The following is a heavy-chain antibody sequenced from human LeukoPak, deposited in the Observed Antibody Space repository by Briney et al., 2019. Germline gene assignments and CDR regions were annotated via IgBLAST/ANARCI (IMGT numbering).Heavy chain of an antibody. CDR1: GGSISSSNW. J-gene: IGHJ1*01. CDR2: IYHSGGT. CDR3: ARVVQSTDSSGFYLPEYFQH. V-gene: IGHV4-4*02. Sequence: SETLSLTCAVSGGSISSSNWWSWVRQPPGKGLEGIGEIYHSGGTNYNPSLKSRVTISVDKSKNQFSLKLRSVTAADTAVYYCARVVQSTDSSGFYLPEYFQHWGQGTLVTVSS. D-gene: IGHD3-22*01.